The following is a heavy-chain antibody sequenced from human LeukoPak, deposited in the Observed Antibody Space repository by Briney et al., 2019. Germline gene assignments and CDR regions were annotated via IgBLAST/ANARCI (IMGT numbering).Heavy chain of an antibody. CDR2: ISSTGGTI. CDR3: ARALTIFGRDYFDY. J-gene: IGHJ4*02. Sequence: GGSLRLSCAASGFTFSTNSMNWVRQAPGKGLEWVSYISSTGGTIYYADSMKGRFTISRDNAKNSLYLQMNSLRADDTAVYYCARALTIFGRDYFDYWGQGTLVTVSS. D-gene: IGHD3-3*01. CDR1: GFTFSTNS. V-gene: IGHV3-48*04.